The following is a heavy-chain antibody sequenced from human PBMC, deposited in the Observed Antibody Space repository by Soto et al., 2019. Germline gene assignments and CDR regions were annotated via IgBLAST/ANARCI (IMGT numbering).Heavy chain of an antibody. CDR2: IYYSGST. CDR1: GGSISSGGYY. Sequence: SGTLSLTCTVSGGSISSGGYYWSWIRQHPGKGLEWIGCIYYSGSTYYNPSLKSRVTVSVDTSKNQFSLKLSSVTAADTAVYYCASLPGQGSSGYGWGQGTLVTV. J-gene: IGHJ4*02. D-gene: IGHD6-19*01. CDR3: ASLPGQGSSGYG. V-gene: IGHV4-31*03.